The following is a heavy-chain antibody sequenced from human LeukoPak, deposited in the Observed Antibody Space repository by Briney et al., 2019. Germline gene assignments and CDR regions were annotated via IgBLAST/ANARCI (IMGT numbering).Heavy chain of an antibody. Sequence: SQTLSLTCAISGDSVSINSAAWNWNRQSPSRGLKWLGRTYQRSKWYNDYAVSVKSQITINPDISKNQFSLQLNSVTPEDTAVYYCARSPSPYSSGWYFDYWGQGTLVTVSS. CDR3: ARSPSPYSSGWYFDY. V-gene: IGHV6-1*01. J-gene: IGHJ4*02. CDR2: TYQRSKWYN. CDR1: GDSVSINSAA. D-gene: IGHD6-19*01.